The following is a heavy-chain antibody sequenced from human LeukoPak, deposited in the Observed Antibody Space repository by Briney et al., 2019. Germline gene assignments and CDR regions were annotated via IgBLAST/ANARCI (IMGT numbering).Heavy chain of an antibody. J-gene: IGHJ5*02. Sequence: GESLKISCKGSGYSFTTYWIGWVRQMPGKGLERMGIIYPGDSDARYSPSFQGQVTISADKSISTAYLQWSSLKASDSAIYYCARLWNRWYDPWGQGTLVTVTS. CDR3: ARLWNRWYDP. V-gene: IGHV5-51*01. CDR2: IYPGDSDA. CDR1: GYSFTTYW. D-gene: IGHD1-1*01.